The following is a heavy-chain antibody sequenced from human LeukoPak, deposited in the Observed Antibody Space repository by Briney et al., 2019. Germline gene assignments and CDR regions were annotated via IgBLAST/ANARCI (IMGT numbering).Heavy chain of an antibody. J-gene: IGHJ4*02. V-gene: IGHV4-39*01. CDR2: IYYSGST. CDR1: GGSISSSSYY. Sequence: SETLSLTCTVSGGSISSSSYYWGWIRQPPGKGLEWIVSIYYSGSTYYNPSLKSRVTISVDTSKNQFSLKLSSVTAADTAVYYCATAMIVVAVFDYWGQGTLVTVSS. D-gene: IGHD3-22*01. CDR3: ATAMIVVAVFDY.